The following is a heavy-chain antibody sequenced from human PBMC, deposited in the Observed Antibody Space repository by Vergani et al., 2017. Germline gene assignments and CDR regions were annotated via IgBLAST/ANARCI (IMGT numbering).Heavy chain of an antibody. V-gene: IGHV3-23*01. D-gene: IGHD2-2*01. CDR1: GFTFSSYA. CDR2: ISGSGGNT. Sequence: EVQLLESGGGLVQPGGSLRLSCAASGFTFSSYAMSWVRQVPGKGLEWVSGISGSGGNTYYANYLKGRFTISRDNSKNTLYLQMNSLRADDTAVYYCAKGVYCSSTSCYEGRGYYYGMGVWGQGTTVTFSS. CDR3: AKGVYCSSTSCYEGRGYYYGMGV. J-gene: IGHJ6*02.